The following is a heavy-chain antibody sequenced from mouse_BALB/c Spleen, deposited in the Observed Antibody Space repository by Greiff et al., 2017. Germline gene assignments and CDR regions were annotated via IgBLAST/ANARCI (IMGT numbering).Heavy chain of an antibody. V-gene: IGHV7-1*02. J-gene: IGHJ4*01. CDR2: SRNKANDYTT. CDR3: ARDGGGKPMDY. Sequence: EVKVVESGGGLVQPGGSLRLSCATSGFTFRDFYLEWVRRPPGKRLEWIAASRNKANDYTTEYRASVKGRFIVSRDTSQSILYLQMNALRAEDTAIYYCARDGGGKPMDYWGQGTSVTVSS. CDR1: GFTFRDFY. D-gene: IGHD2-1*01.